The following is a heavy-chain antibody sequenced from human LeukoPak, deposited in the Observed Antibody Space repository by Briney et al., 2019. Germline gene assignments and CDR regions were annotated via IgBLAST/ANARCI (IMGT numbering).Heavy chain of an antibody. J-gene: IGHJ6*03. Sequence: GGSLRLSCKARRLTHSIHAISWLRQAPGKGLQWVSLISGSGGHTYYGDSVKGRFTISRDNSKNTVYLQMSSLRAEDTAIYYCAKGEIPTMRDGYNYYYYYVEVWGRGTTVTVSS. CDR2: ISGSGGHT. V-gene: IGHV3-23*01. D-gene: IGHD5-24*01. CDR3: AKGEIPTMRDGYNYYYYYVEV. CDR1: RLTHSIHA.